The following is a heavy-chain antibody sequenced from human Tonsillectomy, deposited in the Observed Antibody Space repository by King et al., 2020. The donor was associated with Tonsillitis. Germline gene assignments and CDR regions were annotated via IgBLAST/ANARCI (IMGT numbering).Heavy chain of an antibody. CDR2: TSNDGGNQ. CDR3: VRRIGDCRGGTCYSEFDS. CDR1: GFMFSYYA. V-gene: IGHV3-30*03. D-gene: IGHD2-15*01. J-gene: IGHJ4*02. Sequence: QLVQSGGGVVQPGRSLRLSCAASGFMFSYYAMHWARQAPGKGLEWVAVTSNDGGNQNYADSVKGRFTISRDNSNNTLYLQMKSLRAEDTAVYYCVRRIGDCRGGTCYSEFDSWGQGTLVTVST.